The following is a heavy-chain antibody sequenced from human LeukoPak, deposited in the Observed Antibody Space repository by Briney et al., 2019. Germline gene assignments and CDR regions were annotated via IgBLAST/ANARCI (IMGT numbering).Heavy chain of an antibody. D-gene: IGHD1-26*01. CDR3: ATTTGDF. V-gene: IGHV3-23*01. CDR1: GFTFSSYA. J-gene: IGHJ4*02. CDR2: ISGSGGST. Sequence: GGSLRLSCAASGFTFSSYAMSWVRQAPGKGLEWVSAISGSGGSTYYADSVKGRFTTSRDNAGNSLYLQMNSLRAEDTAVYYCATTTGDFWGQGTLVTVSS.